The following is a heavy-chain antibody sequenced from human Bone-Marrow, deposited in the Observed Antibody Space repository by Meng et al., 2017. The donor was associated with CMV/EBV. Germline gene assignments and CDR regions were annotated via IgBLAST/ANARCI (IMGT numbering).Heavy chain of an antibody. V-gene: IGHV4-59*01. CDR1: GGSISSYY. J-gene: IGHJ4*02. CDR2: IYYSGST. Sequence: GSLRLSCTVSGGSISSYYWSWIRQPPGKGLEWIGYIYYSGSTNYNPSLKSRVTISVDTSKNQFSLKLSSVTAADTAVYYCARGTMRTLYYVDYWGQGTLVTVSS. D-gene: IGHD3-10*02. CDR3: ARGTMRTLYYVDY.